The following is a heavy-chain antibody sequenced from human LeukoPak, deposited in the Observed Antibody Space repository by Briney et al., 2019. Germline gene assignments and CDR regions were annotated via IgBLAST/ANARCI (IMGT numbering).Heavy chain of an antibody. CDR1: GDRFSSNSAV. Sequence: SQTLSLTCAISGDRFSSNSAVWNWIRQSPSRGLEWLGRTYYRSKLYNDYAASVKSRITINPDTSKNQFSLQLNSVTPEDTAVYYCARRGGYSGYDYWFDPWGQGTLVTVSS. V-gene: IGHV6-1*01. CDR3: ARRGGYSGYDYWFDP. J-gene: IGHJ5*02. CDR2: TYYRSKLYN. D-gene: IGHD5-12*01.